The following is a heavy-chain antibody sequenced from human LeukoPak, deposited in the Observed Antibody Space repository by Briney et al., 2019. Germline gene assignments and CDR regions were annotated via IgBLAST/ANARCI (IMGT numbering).Heavy chain of an antibody. CDR3: ATDRRFLEWFDAFDL. Sequence: PGGSLRLSCAASRFTFSNYAMTWVRQAPGKGLEWVSSISSTGGSTYYADSVKGRFTISRDNSKNTLSLQMNSLRAEDTAVYYSATDRRFLEWFDAFDLWGQGTKVTVSS. CDR2: ISSTGGST. CDR1: RFTFSNYA. J-gene: IGHJ3*01. D-gene: IGHD3-3*01. V-gene: IGHV3-23*01.